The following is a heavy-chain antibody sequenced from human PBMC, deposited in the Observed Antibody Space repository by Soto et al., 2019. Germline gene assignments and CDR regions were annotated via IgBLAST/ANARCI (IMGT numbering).Heavy chain of an antibody. Sequence: PSETLSLTCTVSGGSISSDSYYWGWIRLPPEKGLEWIASISYSGSTYYNPTLKSRLTISVDTSKSQFSLKLSSVTAADTAMYYCATDYVDTASSWYYWGQGTLVTVSS. D-gene: IGHD5-18*01. CDR3: ATDYVDTASSWYY. CDR2: ISYSGST. J-gene: IGHJ4*02. V-gene: IGHV4-39*01. CDR1: GGSISSDSYY.